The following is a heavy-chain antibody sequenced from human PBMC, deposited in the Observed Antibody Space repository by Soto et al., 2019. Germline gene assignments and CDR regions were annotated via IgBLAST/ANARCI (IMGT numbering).Heavy chain of an antibody. CDR1: GFTVSSNY. CDR3: ARDLGFGGEGAAAGNMYFDY. Sequence: GGSLRLSCAASGFTVSSNYMSWVRQAPGKGLEWVSVIYSGGSTYYADSVKGRFTISRDNSKNTLYLQMNSLRAEDTAVYYCARDLGFGGEGAAAGNMYFDYWGQGTLVTVSS. CDR2: IYSGGST. V-gene: IGHV3-66*01. J-gene: IGHJ4*02. D-gene: IGHD6-13*01.